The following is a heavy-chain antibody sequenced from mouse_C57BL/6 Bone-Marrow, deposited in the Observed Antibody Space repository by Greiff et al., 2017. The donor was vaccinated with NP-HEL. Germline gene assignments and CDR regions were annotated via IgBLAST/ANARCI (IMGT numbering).Heavy chain of an antibody. D-gene: IGHD1-1*01. CDR1: GYTFTDYY. CDR3: AREEYYCGSYLFDY. CDR2: INPNNGGT. Sequence: EVMLQQSGPALVKPGASVKISCKASGYTFTDYYMNWVKQSHGKSLEWIGDINPNNGGTSYNQKFKGKATLTVDKSSSTAYMEVRSLTSEDSAVYYCAREEYYCGSYLFDYWGQGTTLTVSS. V-gene: IGHV1-26*01. J-gene: IGHJ2*01.